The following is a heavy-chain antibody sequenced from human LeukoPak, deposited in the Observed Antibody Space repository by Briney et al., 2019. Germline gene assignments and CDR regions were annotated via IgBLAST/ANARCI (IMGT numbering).Heavy chain of an antibody. D-gene: IGHD7-27*01. V-gene: IGHV3-30*04. CDR1: GFTFSSYA. Sequence: GRSLRLSCAASGFTFSSYAMHWVRQAPGKGLEWVAVISYDGSNKYYADSVKGRFTISGDNSKNTLYLQMNSLRAEDTAVYYCARSGTGEGSNYYYYGMDVWGKGTTVTVSS. CDR2: ISYDGSNK. J-gene: IGHJ6*04. CDR3: ARSGTGEGSNYYYYGMDV.